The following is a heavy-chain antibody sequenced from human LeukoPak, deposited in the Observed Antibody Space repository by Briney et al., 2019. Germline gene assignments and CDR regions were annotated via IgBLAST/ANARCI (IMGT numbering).Heavy chain of an antibody. J-gene: IGHJ4*02. D-gene: IGHD3-3*01. CDR1: GGSISSYY. CDR3: ARERLALEWLFGPDY. V-gene: IGHV4-4*07. CDR2: IYTSGST. Sequence: PSETLSLTCTVSGGSISSYYWSWIRQSAGKGLEWIGRIYTSGSTNYNPSLKSRVTMSVDTSKNQFSLKLSSVTAADTAVYYCARERLALEWLFGPDYWGQGTLVTVSS.